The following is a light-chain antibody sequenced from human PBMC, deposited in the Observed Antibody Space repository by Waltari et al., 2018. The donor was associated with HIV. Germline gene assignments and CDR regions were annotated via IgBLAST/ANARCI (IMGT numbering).Light chain of an antibody. Sequence: SSELAHDPAVSVAFGQTVRITCQGDRVRSHYASWYQQKPGQAPVLVVDGVNNRPSGIPDRFSGYSSGNTASLTIAGAEAEDEADYYCNSRDSSGHWFFGGGTKVTVL. V-gene: IGLV3-19*01. CDR1: RVRSHY. J-gene: IGLJ3*02. CDR3: NSRDSSGHWF. CDR2: GVN.